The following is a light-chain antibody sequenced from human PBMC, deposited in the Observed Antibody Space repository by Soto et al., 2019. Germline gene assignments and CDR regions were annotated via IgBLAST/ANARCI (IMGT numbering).Light chain of an antibody. V-gene: IGKV3-20*01. CDR2: GAS. Sequence: EIVLTQSPGTLSLSPGEGAPLSGRASQIVGGDTLAWFQQRPGQAPRLVIYGASNRAAGIPDRFSGRGSGTDFTLTVSRLEPEDFAVYYCQQYASSPITFGQGTRL. CDR1: QIVGGDT. J-gene: IGKJ5*01. CDR3: QQYASSPIT.